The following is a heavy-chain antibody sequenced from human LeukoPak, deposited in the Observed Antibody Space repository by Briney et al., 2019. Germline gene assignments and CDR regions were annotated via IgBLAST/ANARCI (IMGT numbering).Heavy chain of an antibody. D-gene: IGHD5-18*01. CDR3: ATDSSSRIQLWTPLKY. CDR2: ISSDGSNK. CDR1: GFTFGSYA. J-gene: IGHJ4*02. Sequence: GRSLRLSCAASGFTFGSYAMNWVRQAPGKGLGGVAVISSDGSNKFYVDSVKGRFTISRDNPKNTLYLQMNSLRPEDTAVYYCATDSSSRIQLWTPLKYWGQGTLVTVSS. V-gene: IGHV3-30*03.